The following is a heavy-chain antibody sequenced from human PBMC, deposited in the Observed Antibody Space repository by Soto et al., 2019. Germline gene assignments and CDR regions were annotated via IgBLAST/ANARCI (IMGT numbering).Heavy chain of an antibody. CDR2: IYHSGNT. Sequence: QLQLQESGSGLVKPSQTLSLTCAVSGGSISSGGYSWTWIRQPPGKGLEWIGYIYHSGNTYYNPSLKSRVTISGDRSKNRFTLKLSSVAAGDTAVYYCASNVAGDDALDVWGQGTMVAVSS. V-gene: IGHV4-30-2*01. J-gene: IGHJ3*01. CDR1: GGSISSGGYS. CDR3: ASNVAGDDALDV. D-gene: IGHD2-15*01.